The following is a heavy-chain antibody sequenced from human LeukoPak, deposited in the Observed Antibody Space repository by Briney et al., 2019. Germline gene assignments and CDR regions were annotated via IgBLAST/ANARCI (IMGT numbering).Heavy chain of an antibody. J-gene: IGHJ4*02. CDR2: ISAYNGNT. CDR3: ASGDGDYGTDY. CDR1: GYTFTSYG. V-gene: IGHV1-18*01. Sequence: EASVKVSCKASGYTFTSYGISWVRQAPGQGLEWMGWISAYNGNTNYAQKLQGRVTMTTDTSTSTAYMELSRLRSDDTAVYYCASGDGDYGTDYWGQGTLVTVSS. D-gene: IGHD4-17*01.